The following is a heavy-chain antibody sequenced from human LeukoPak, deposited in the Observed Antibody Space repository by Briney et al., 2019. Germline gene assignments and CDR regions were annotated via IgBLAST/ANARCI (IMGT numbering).Heavy chain of an antibody. D-gene: IGHD3-22*01. Sequence: GGSLRLSCAASGFTFSSYAMSWVRQAPGKGLEWVSAISGSGGSTYYADSVKGRFTISRDNAKNTLYLQMNSLRAEDTAVYYCARGDYYDSSGCKTWGQGTLVTVSS. CDR1: GFTFSSYA. V-gene: IGHV3-23*01. CDR3: ARGDYYDSSGCKT. CDR2: ISGSGGST. J-gene: IGHJ5*02.